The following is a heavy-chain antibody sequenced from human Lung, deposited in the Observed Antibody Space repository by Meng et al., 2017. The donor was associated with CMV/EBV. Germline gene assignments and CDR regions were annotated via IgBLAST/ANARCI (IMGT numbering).Heavy chain of an antibody. D-gene: IGHD7-27*01. CDR1: GYTFTGHF. Sequence: ASVKVSCKASGYTFTGHFMHWVRQARGQGLEWMGWIQPNTGVTNYARNFQGRVTMTRDTSISTVYMELGGLRSGDTAMYYCARDDNWGPDYWGQGTLVTVSS. J-gene: IGHJ4*02. CDR3: ARDDNWGPDY. V-gene: IGHV1-2*02. CDR2: IQPNTGVT.